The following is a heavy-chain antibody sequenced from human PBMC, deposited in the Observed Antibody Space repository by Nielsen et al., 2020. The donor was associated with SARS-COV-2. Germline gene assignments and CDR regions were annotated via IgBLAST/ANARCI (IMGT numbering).Heavy chain of an antibody. CDR2: ISWNSGSI. Sequence: LSLTCAASGFTFDDYAMHWVRQAPGKGLEWVSGISWNSGSIGYADSVKGRFTISRDNAKNSLYLQMNSLRAEDTALYYCAKVKVGGSYDAFDIWGQGTMVTVSS. J-gene: IGHJ3*02. CDR3: AKVKVGGSYDAFDI. CDR1: GFTFDDYA. D-gene: IGHD1-26*01. V-gene: IGHV3-9*01.